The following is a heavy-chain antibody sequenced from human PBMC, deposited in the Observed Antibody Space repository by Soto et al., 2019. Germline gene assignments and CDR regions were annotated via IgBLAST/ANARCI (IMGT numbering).Heavy chain of an antibody. CDR1: GGTFTTFA. Sequence: QVQLVQSGAEVKRPGSSVKLSCTASGGTFTTFAISWVRQAPGQGLEWLGGLSPIFATTNYAQKFQGRITITADRSTSTAYMELASLKYEDTGVYYCAAEDGGSYYFYGMDVWGHGTTVTVPS. J-gene: IGHJ6*02. V-gene: IGHV1-69*06. CDR2: LSPIFATT. CDR3: AAEDGGSYYFYGMDV. D-gene: IGHD3-10*01.